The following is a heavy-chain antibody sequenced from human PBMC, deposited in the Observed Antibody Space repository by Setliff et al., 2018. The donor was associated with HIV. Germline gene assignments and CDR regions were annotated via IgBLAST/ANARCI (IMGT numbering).Heavy chain of an antibody. CDR1: GYTFTSYD. V-gene: IGHV1-8*02. J-gene: IGHJ3*02. D-gene: IGHD3-22*01. CDR3: ARGYDSGASYSDDAFDI. CDR2: MTPNSGNT. Sequence: ASVKVSCKASGYTFTSYDINWVRQATGQGLEWMGWMTPNSGNTVYAQNFQGRVTMTRNTSISTAYMELSSLRSEDTAVYYCARGYDSGASYSDDAFDIWGQGTMVTVSS.